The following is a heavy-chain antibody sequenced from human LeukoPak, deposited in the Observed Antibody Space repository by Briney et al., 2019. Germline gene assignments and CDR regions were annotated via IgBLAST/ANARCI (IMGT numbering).Heavy chain of an antibody. V-gene: IGHV3-7*03. Sequence: GGSLRLSCAASGFTFSSYSMSWVRQAPGKGLEWVANIKQDGSEKYYVDSVKGRFTISRDNSKNTLYLQMNSLRAEDTAVYYCAKGHTIFGVVSNFDYWGQGTLVTVSS. CDR2: IKQDGSEK. CDR1: GFTFSSYS. CDR3: AKGHTIFGVVSNFDY. J-gene: IGHJ4*02. D-gene: IGHD3-3*01.